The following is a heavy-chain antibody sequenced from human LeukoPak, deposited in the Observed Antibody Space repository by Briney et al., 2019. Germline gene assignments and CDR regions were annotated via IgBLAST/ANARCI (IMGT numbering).Heavy chain of an antibody. CDR2: MNPNTGDT. CDR3: TRGSLSGSSRDY. J-gene: IGHJ4*02. CDR1: GYTFTSYG. D-gene: IGHD1-26*01. Sequence: ASVKVSCKASGYTFTSYGINWVRQATGQGLEWMGWMNPNTGDTGYAQKFQGRLTMTRNTSIDTAYMELSGLRSEDTAIYYCTRGSLSGSSRDYWGQGTLVTVSS. V-gene: IGHV1-8*02.